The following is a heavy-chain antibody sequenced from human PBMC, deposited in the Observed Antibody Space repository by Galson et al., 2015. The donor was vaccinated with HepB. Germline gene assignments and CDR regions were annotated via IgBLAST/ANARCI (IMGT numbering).Heavy chain of an antibody. CDR3: ARDPGKDEAIDY. V-gene: IGHV3-33*01. Sequence: SLRLSCATSGFVFKKFGMHWVRQAPGKGLEWLAVMWHDGKWKQYSEPMEGRFTISKDKSGNTMFLQLDSLRVEDTGIYYCARDPGKDEAIDYWGQGTLVTV. J-gene: IGHJ4*02. CDR1: GFVFKKFG. D-gene: IGHD3-10*01. CDR2: MWHDGKWK.